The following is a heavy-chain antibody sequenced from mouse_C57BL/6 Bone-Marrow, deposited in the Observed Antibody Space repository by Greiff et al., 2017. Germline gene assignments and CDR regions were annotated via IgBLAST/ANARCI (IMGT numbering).Heavy chain of an antibody. CDR2: IYPGSGST. Sequence: VQLQQPGAELVKPGASVKMSCKASGYTFTSYWITWVQQRPGQGLEWIGDIYPGSGSTNSNETFKSKATLTVDTSSSTAYMQLSSLTSEDSAVSDGARPLNYDCHYAMDYWGQGTSVTVSS. CDR3: ARPLNYDCHYAMDY. CDR1: GYTFTSYW. J-gene: IGHJ4*01. V-gene: IGHV1-55*01. D-gene: IGHD2-4*01.